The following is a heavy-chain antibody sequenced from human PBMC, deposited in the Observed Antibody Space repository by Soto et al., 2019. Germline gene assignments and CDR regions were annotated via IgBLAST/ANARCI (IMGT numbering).Heavy chain of an antibody. Sequence: LRLSCAASGFTVSSNYMSWVRQAPGKGLEWVAVLSYAGSNKYYADSVKGRFTISGDNSKNTLYLEMNSLRAEDTAVYYCARNLGYYDSSGYHAYFDYWGQGTLVTVSS. J-gene: IGHJ4*02. CDR1: GFTVSSNY. V-gene: IGHV3-30-3*01. CDR3: ARNLGYYDSSGYHAYFDY. D-gene: IGHD3-22*01. CDR2: LSYAGSNK.